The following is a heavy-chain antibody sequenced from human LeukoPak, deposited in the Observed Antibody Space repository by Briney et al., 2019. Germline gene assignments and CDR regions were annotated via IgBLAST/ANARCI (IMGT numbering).Heavy chain of an antibody. J-gene: IGHJ4*02. CDR2: ISGSGDST. CDR3: AKENPHNDY. CDR1: GFTFSSYA. V-gene: IGHV3-23*01. Sequence: LGGSLILSCAASGFTFSSYALSWVREAPGRGLEWVSAISGSGDSTYYADSVKGRFTISRDNSKNTLYLQMNSLRAEDTALYYCAKENPHNDYWGQGTLVTVSS.